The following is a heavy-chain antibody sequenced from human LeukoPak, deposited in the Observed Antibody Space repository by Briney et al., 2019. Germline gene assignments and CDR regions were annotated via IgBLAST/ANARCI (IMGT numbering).Heavy chain of an antibody. CDR3: AKKRGYSYGEFDY. J-gene: IGHJ4*02. CDR2: ISGSGGST. V-gene: IGHV3-23*01. D-gene: IGHD5-18*01. Sequence: GGSLRLSCAASGFTFSSYAMSWVRQAPGKGLEWVSAISGSGGSTYYADSVKGRFTISRDNSKNTLYLLMNSLRAEDTAVYYCAKKRGYSYGEFDYWGQGTLVTVSS. CDR1: GFTFSSYA.